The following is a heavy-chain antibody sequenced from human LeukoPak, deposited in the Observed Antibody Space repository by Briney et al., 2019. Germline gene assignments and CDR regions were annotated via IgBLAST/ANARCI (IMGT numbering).Heavy chain of an antibody. CDR2: INEDGGER. V-gene: IGHV3-7*01. J-gene: IGHJ4*02. CDR3: ARGGNLEN. Sequence: SGGSLRLSCAASGFTLSGYWMSWVRQAPGKGLEWVANINEDGGERHYVDTVKGRFTISRDNAKNSLYLQMNSLRAEDTAVYYCARGGNLENWGRGTLVTVSS. D-gene: IGHD1-14*01. CDR1: GFTLSGYW.